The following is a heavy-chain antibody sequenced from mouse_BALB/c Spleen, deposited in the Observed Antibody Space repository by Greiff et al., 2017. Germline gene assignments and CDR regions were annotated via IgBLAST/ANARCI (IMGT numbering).Heavy chain of an antibody. J-gene: IGHJ1*01. CDR3: ARRGNYYGYDWYFDV. V-gene: IGHV2-2*02. CDR2: IWSGGST. CDR1: GFSLTSYG. Sequence: QVQLQQSGPGLVQPSQSLSITCTVSGFSLTSYGVHWVRQSPGKGLEWLGVIWSGGSTDYNAAFISRLSISKDNSKSQVFFKMNSLQANDTAIYYCARRGNYYGYDWYFDVWGAGTTVTVSS. D-gene: IGHD1-2*01.